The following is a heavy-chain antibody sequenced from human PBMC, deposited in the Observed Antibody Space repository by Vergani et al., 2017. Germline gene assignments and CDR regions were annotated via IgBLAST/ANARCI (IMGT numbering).Heavy chain of an antibody. Sequence: QVPLVESGGGVVQPGRSLRLSCAASGFTFNQYGMHWVRPAPGKGLEWVAVTWYDGNNKQYADSVKGRFTISRDNSKSTMYLQMNSLRDEDTGVYYCARDLRLLYNRFDPWGQGTLVTVSS. CDR2: TWYDGNNK. V-gene: IGHV3-33*01. D-gene: IGHD1-14*01. J-gene: IGHJ5*02. CDR3: ARDLRLLYNRFDP. CDR1: GFTFNQYG.